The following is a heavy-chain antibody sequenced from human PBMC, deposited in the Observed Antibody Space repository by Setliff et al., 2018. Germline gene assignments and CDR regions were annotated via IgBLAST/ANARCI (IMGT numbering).Heavy chain of an antibody. V-gene: IGHV4-38-2*02. CDR2: IYYSGST. CDR3: ASGLNWLSSTEFDY. CDR1: GYSISSGYY. D-gene: IGHD1-20*01. Sequence: SETLSLTCTVSGYSISSGYYWGWIRQPPGKGLEWIGCIYYSGSTYYNPSLKSRVTISLDTSRNQFSLKLTSVTAADTAVYYCASGLNWLSSTEFDYWGQGTLVTVSS. J-gene: IGHJ4*02.